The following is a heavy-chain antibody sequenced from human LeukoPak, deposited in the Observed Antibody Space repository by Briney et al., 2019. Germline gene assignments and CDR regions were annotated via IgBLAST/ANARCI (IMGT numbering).Heavy chain of an antibody. J-gene: IGHJ4*02. CDR3: ATSNDVKVAPFDH. D-gene: IGHD1-1*01. CDR1: GGSISSYY. CDR2: MSYSGNT. V-gene: IGHV4-59*01. Sequence: PSETLSLTCTVSGGSISSYYWSWVRQPPGKGLEWIGYMSYSGNTNYNPSLKSRVIISVDTSKNQFSLNLSSVTAADTAVYYCATSNDVKVAPFDHWGQGTLVTVSS.